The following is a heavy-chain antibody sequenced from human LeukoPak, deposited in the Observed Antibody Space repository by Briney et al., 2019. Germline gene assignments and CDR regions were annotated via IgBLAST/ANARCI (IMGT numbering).Heavy chain of an antibody. Sequence: GGSLRLSCAASGFTFDDYAMHWVRQAPGKGLEWVSGISWNSGSIGYADSVKGRFTISRDNAKNSLYLQMNSLRAEDTALYYCAKLGKAYSSSWYYFDYWGQGTLVTVSS. CDR2: ISWNSGSI. V-gene: IGHV3-9*01. CDR1: GFTFDDYA. D-gene: IGHD6-13*01. CDR3: AKLGKAYSSSWYYFDY. J-gene: IGHJ4*02.